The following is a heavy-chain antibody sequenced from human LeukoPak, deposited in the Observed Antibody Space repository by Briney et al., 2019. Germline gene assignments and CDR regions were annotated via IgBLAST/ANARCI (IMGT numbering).Heavy chain of an antibody. CDR3: ANYVISAQGY. V-gene: IGHV3-23*01. J-gene: IGHJ4*02. D-gene: IGHD3-10*02. Sequence: PGGSLRLSCAASGVTLSSYAMSWVRQAPGKGLEWVSAISGSGGSTYYADSVKGRFTISRDNSKNTLYLQMNSLRAEDTAVYYCANYVISAQGYWGQGTLVTVSS. CDR1: GVTLSSYA. CDR2: ISGSGGST.